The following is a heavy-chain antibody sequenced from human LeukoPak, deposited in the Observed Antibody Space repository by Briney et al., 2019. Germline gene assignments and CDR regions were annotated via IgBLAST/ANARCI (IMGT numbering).Heavy chain of an antibody. CDR2: IQYSGST. J-gene: IGHJ4*02. V-gene: IGHV4-39*01. Sequence: PSETLSLTCTVSGGSINSYSYYWGWIRQPPGKGRRWIGSIQYSGSTYYNSSLKSRVTISVDTSKNQFSLKLSSVTAADTAVYYCASEVQLYDYWGQGTLVTVSS. CDR1: GGSINSYSYY. CDR3: ASEVQLYDY. D-gene: IGHD5-18*01.